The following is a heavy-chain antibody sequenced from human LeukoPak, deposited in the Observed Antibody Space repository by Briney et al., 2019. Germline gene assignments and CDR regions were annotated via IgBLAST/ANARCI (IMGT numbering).Heavy chain of an antibody. CDR1: GFTFSSYS. CDR3: ARDSGYCSGGSCREYFQH. Sequence: GGSLKLSCAASGFTFSSYSMNWVRQAPGKGLEWVSYISSSSSTIYYADSVKGRFTISRDNAKNSLYLQMNSLRAEDTAVYYCARDSGYCSGGSCREYFQHWGQGTLVTVSS. J-gene: IGHJ1*01. D-gene: IGHD2-15*01. CDR2: ISSSSSTI. V-gene: IGHV3-48*01.